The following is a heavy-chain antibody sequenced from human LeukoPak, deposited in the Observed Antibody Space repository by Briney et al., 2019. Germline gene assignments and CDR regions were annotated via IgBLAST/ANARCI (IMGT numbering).Heavy chain of an antibody. CDR2: ISYDGSNK. Sequence: PGGSLRLSCAASGFTFSSYAMSWVRQAPGKGLEWVAVISYDGSNKYYADSVKGRFTISRDNSKNTLYLQMNSLRAEDTAVYYCAKNGDRGFDYWGQGTLVTASS. J-gene: IGHJ4*02. D-gene: IGHD4-17*01. V-gene: IGHV3-30*18. CDR3: AKNGDRGFDY. CDR1: GFTFSSYA.